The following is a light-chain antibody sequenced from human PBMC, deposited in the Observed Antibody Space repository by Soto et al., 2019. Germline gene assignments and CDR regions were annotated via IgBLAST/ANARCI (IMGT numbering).Light chain of an antibody. V-gene: IGKV3-11*01. Sequence: EIVLTQSPATLSLSPGERATLSCRASQSVSSYLAWYQQKPGQAPRLLIYGASSRATGIPDRFSGSGSGTDFTLTISRLEPEDFAVYYCQQRSNRITFGQGTRLEIK. CDR3: QQRSNRIT. J-gene: IGKJ5*01. CDR1: QSVSSY. CDR2: GAS.